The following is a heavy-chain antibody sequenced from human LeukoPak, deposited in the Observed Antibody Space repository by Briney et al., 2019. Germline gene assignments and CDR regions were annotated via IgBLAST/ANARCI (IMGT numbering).Heavy chain of an antibody. CDR1: GGTFSRYA. Sequence: GSSVKVSCKASGGTFSRYAISWVRQAPGQGLEWMGGIIPIFGTANYAQKFQGRVTITADESTSTAYMELSSLRSEDTAVYYCARVSAEVSHYYDSSGYYRTWGQGTLVTVSS. V-gene: IGHV1-69*01. J-gene: IGHJ5*02. CDR2: IIPIFGTA. D-gene: IGHD3-22*01. CDR3: ARVSAEVSHYYDSSGYYRT.